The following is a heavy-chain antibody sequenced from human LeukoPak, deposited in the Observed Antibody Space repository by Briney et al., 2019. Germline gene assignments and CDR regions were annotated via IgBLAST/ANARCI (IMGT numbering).Heavy chain of an antibody. D-gene: IGHD4-23*01. V-gene: IGHV4-34*01. CDR1: GGSFSGYY. Sequence: SETLSLTCAVYGGSFSGYYWSWIRQPPGKGLEWIGEINHSGSTNYNPSLKSRVTISVDTSKNQFSLKLSSVTAADTAVYYCARGVVTGLLRYWGQGTLVTVSS. CDR3: ARGVVTGLLRY. J-gene: IGHJ4*02. CDR2: INHSGST.